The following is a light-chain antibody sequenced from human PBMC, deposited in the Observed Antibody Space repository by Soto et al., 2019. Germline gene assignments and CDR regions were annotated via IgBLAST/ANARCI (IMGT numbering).Light chain of an antibody. CDR1: SSDVGMYDL. CDR2: EVS. CDR3: CSYAGGSTWV. Sequence: QSALTQPASVSGSPGQSITISCTGSSSDVGMYDLVSWYQQHPGKAPKLMIHEVSKRPSGVSNRFSGSKSGNTASLTVSGLQAEDEADYYCCSYAGGSTWVFGGGTSSPS. J-gene: IGLJ3*02. V-gene: IGLV2-23*02.